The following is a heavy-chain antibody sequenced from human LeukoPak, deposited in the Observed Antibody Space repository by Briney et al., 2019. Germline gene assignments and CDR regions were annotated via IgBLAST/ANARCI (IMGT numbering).Heavy chain of an antibody. CDR2: IYSGGST. D-gene: IGHD2-2*01. CDR1: GFTVSSNY. V-gene: IGHV3-53*04. J-gene: IGHJ4*02. Sequence: GGSLRLSCAASGFTVSSNYMSWVRQAPGKGLGWVSVIYSGGSTYYADSVKGRFTISRHNSKNTLYFQMNSLRAEDTAVYYWARVPNLYYFDYWGQGTLVTVSS. CDR3: ARVPNLYYFDY.